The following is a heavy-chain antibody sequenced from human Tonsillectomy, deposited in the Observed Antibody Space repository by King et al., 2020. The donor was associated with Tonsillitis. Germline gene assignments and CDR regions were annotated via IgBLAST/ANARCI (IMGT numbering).Heavy chain of an antibody. V-gene: IGHV3-33*05. CDR3: ARSXXLNVXXXLLXXGETLXGYAXV. D-gene: IGHD3-10*01. J-gene: IGHJ6*01. CDR1: GFTFSSXG. CDR2: ISYDGSNK. Sequence: VQLVESGGGVVQPGRSLRLSCAASGFTFSSXGMHWVRQAPGKGLEWVAVISYDGSNKYYADSVKGRFTISRDNSKNKLYLQMNSLRAEDTAVYYCARSXXLNVXXXLLXXGETLXGYAXVWGXXTTVTV.